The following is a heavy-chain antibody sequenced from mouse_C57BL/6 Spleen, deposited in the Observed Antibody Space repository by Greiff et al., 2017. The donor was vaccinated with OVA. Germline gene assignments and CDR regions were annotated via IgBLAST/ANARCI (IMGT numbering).Heavy chain of an antibody. CDR3: AREGDYYYGSSYGFAY. D-gene: IGHD1-1*01. CDR2: IHPNSGSP. J-gene: IGHJ3*01. V-gene: IGHV1-64*01. Sequence: QVQLQQPGAELVKPGASVKLSCKASGYPFTSYWLPWVKQRPGKGLEWIGMIHPNSGSPNYNEKLKRKATLTVDKSSSTAYMQLSSLTSEDSAVYDCAREGDYYYGSSYGFAYWGQGTLVTVSA. CDR1: GYPFTSYW.